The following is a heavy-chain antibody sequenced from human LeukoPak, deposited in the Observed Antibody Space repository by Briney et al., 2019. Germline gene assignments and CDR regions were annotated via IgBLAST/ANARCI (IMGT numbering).Heavy chain of an antibody. D-gene: IGHD1-26*01. V-gene: IGHV3-66*04. J-gene: IGHJ4*02. CDR2: IYSGGST. CDR3: ARRPELGASRVY. Sequence: PGGSLRLSCAASGFTVSSNYTSWVRQAPGKGLEWVSVIYSGGSTYYADSVKGRFTISRDNSKNTLYLQMNSLRAEDTAVYYCARRPELGASRVYWGQGTLVTVSS. CDR1: GFTVSSNY.